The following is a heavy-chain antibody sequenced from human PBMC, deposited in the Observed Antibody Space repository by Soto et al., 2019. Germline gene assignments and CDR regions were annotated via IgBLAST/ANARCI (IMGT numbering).Heavy chain of an antibody. Sequence: QVQLVQSGAEVKKPGASVKVSCKASGYTFNSYGISWVRQAPGQGLEWMGWISAYNGDTNYAQKFQGRVTMTTDKSTSTAYMELRSLRSNDTSVYYCARDLGAVTFSTYYYGMDVWGQGTTVTV. V-gene: IGHV1-18*01. D-gene: IGHD4-4*01. CDR2: ISAYNGDT. CDR3: ARDLGAVTFSTYYYGMDV. J-gene: IGHJ6*02. CDR1: GYTFNSYG.